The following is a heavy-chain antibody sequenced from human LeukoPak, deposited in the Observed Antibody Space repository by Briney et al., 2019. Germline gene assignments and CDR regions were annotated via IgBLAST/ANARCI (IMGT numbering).Heavy chain of an antibody. Sequence: GRSLRLSCAASGFTFSTYWMTWVRQAPGTGLEWVANIKQDGSEKYYVEPVKGRFTISRDNAKTALYLQMSSLRAEDTAVYYCARRRADRQSFFFDYWGQGTLVTVSS. CDR1: GFTFSTYW. V-gene: IGHV3-7*01. CDR3: ARRRADRQSFFFDY. J-gene: IGHJ4*02. D-gene: IGHD6-6*01. CDR2: IKQDGSEK.